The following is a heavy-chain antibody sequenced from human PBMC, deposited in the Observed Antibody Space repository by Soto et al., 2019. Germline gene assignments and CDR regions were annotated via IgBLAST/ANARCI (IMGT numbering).Heavy chain of an antibody. D-gene: IGHD2-15*01. V-gene: IGHV3-30-3*01. J-gene: IGHJ3*02. CDR2: ISYDGSNK. CDR1: GFTFSSYA. CDR3: AKDQGYCSGGSCWGAFDI. Sequence: PGGFLRLSCAASGFTFSSYAMHWVRQAPGKGLEWVAVISYDGSNKYYADSVKGRFTISIDNSKNTLYLQMNSLRAEDTAVYYCAKDQGYCSGGSCWGAFDIWGQGTMVTVSS.